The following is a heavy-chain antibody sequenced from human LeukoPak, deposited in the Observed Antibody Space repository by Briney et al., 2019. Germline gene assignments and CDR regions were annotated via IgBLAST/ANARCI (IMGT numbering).Heavy chain of an antibody. J-gene: IGHJ6*03. CDR2: IKQDGSEK. Sequence: GGSLRLSCAASGFTFSSYWMSWVRQAPGKGLEWVANIKQDGSEKYYVDSVKGRFTISRDNAKNSLYLQMNSLRAEDTAVYYCTSDRRGYDNYYYYYMDVWGKGTTVTISS. CDR3: TSDRRGYDNYYYYYMDV. D-gene: IGHD5-12*01. CDR1: GFTFSSYW. V-gene: IGHV3-7*01.